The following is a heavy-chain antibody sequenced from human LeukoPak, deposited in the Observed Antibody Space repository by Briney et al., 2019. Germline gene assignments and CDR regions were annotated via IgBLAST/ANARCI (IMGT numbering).Heavy chain of an antibody. Sequence: GGSLRLSCAASGFTFSSYWMSWVRQAPGKGLEWVANVKQDGSEKYYVDSVKGRFTISRDNAKNTLYLQMNSLRAEDTAVYYCVILGYRKDRSSGWYGRDDYWGQGTLVTVSS. V-gene: IGHV3-7*01. J-gene: IGHJ4*02. D-gene: IGHD6-19*01. CDR1: GFTFSSYW. CDR2: VKQDGSEK. CDR3: VILGYRKDRSSGWYGRDDY.